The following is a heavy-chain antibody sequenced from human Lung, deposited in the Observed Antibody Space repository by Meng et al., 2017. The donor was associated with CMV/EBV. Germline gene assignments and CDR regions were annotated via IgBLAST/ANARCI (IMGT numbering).Heavy chain of an antibody. J-gene: IGHJ6*02. V-gene: IGHV3-21*01. D-gene: IGHD2/OR15-2a*01. CDR2: ISSSGTYI. CDR1: GFTFSTYS. Sequence: GESLKISCAASGFTFSTYSMNWVRQAPGKGLEWVSSISSSGTYIYYIDSVKGRFTISRDNAQNSLYLQMNSLRAEDTAVYYCARDVSPRSSAYFGIYYFYAWHVCGQGTTITVSS. CDR3: ARDVSPRSSAYFGIYYFYAWHV.